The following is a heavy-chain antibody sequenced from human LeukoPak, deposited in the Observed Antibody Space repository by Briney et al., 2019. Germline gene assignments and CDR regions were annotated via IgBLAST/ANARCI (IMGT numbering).Heavy chain of an antibody. D-gene: IGHD5-24*01. V-gene: IGHV1-69*05. CDR1: GATFSSYA. Sequence: SVKVSCKASGATFSSYAISWVRQAPGQGLEWMGGIIPIFGTANYAQKFQGRVTITTDESTSTAYMELSSLRSEDTAVYYCARGRWLQPWGYFDYWGQGTLATVSS. CDR3: ARGRWLQPWGYFDY. CDR2: IIPIFGTA. J-gene: IGHJ4*02.